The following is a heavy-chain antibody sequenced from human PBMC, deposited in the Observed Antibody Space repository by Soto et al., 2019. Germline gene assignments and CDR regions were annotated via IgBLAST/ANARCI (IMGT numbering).Heavy chain of an antibody. CDR2: ISGSGGST. J-gene: IGHJ4*02. CDR3: AKAEYNWNGGYYFDY. V-gene: IGHV3-23*01. CDR1: GFTFSSYA. Sequence: GGSLRLSCAASGFTFSSYAMSWVRQAPGKGLEWVSAISGSGGSTYYADSVKGRFTISRDNSKNTLYLQMNSLRAEDTAVYYCAKAEYNWNGGYYFDYWGQGTLVTVSS. D-gene: IGHD1-1*01.